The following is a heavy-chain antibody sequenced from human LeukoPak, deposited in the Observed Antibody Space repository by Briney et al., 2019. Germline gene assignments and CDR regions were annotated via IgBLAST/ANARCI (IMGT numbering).Heavy chain of an antibody. CDR2: ISSSSSTI. V-gene: IGHV3-48*02. D-gene: IGHD2-15*01. CDR3: ARARASGRSGFDY. J-gene: IGHJ4*01. CDR1: GLTVSSYS. Sequence: PGGSLRLSCVASGLTVSSYSMNWVRQAPGKGLEWVSYISSSSSTIYYADSVKGRFTISRDNAKNSLDLQMNSLRDEDTAVYYCARARASGRSGFDYWGHGTLVTVSS.